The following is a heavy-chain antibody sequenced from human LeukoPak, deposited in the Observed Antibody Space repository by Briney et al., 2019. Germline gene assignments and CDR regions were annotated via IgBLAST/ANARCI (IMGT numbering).Heavy chain of an antibody. CDR1: GFTFSSYA. CDR3: AKGGHYTYFEY. CDR2: ISSNGGST. D-gene: IGHD3-3*01. V-gene: IGHV3-64*04. Sequence: PGGSLRLSCSASGFTFSSYAMHWVRQAPGKGLEYVSAISSNGGSTYYADSVRGRFTISRDNSESTLYLQMDSLRAEDTAVYYCAKGGHYTYFEYWGQGTLVTVSS. J-gene: IGHJ4*02.